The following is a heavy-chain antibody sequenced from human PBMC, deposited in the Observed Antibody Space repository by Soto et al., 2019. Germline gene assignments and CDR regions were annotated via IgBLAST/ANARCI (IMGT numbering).Heavy chain of an antibody. CDR1: GFTLTTYA. CDR2: IFGADSVEGR. D-gene: IGHD1-7*01. CDR3: AKARLELRPSSFDY. Sequence: EVQLLESGGGLVQPGGSLRLSCEASGFTLTTYAISWVRQAPGKGLEWVAGIFGADSVEGRSYADSGMARFTISRANSKNALSLQMNSLRAEDTAVYYCAKARLELRPSSFDYWGQGTLVTVSS. J-gene: IGHJ4*02. V-gene: IGHV3-23*01.